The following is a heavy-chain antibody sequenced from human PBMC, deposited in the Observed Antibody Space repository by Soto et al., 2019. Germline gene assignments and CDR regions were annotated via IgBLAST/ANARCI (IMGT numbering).Heavy chain of an antibody. CDR1: GGSISSGGYY. J-gene: IGHJ6*02. CDR3: AGTTVTKSVYYYYGMDV. D-gene: IGHD4-17*01. V-gene: IGHV4-31*03. Sequence: QVQLQESGPGLVKPSQTLSLTCTVSGGSISSGGYYWSWIRQHPGKGLEWIGYIYYSGSTYYNPSLKSRVTISLDTSKNQFSLKLSSVTAADTAVYYCAGTTVTKSVYYYYGMDVWGQGTTVTVSS. CDR2: IYYSGST.